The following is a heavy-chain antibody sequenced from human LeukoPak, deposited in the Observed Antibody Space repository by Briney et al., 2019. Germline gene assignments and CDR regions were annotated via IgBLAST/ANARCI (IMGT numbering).Heavy chain of an antibody. CDR3: ALGDGMDA. J-gene: IGHJ6*02. CDR1: GFTFDDYA. Sequence: GGSLRLSCAASGFTFDDYAMHWVRQAPGKGLEWVSGISWNSGSIGYADSVKGRFTISRDNAKDSLYLQMNSLRAEDTALYYCALGDGMDAWGQGTTVTVSS. CDR2: ISWNSGSI. D-gene: IGHD1-26*01. V-gene: IGHV3-9*01.